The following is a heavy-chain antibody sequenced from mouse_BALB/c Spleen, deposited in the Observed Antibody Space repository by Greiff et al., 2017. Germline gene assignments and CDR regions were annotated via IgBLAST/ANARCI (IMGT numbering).Heavy chain of an antibody. J-gene: IGHJ3*01. V-gene: IGHV5-4*02. Sequence: EVKLMESGGGLVKPGGSLKLSCAASGFTFRDYYMYWVRQTPEKRLEWVATISDGGSYTYYPDSVKGRFTISRDNAKNNLYLQMSSLKSEDTAMYYCARGGSAWFAYWGQGTLVTVSA. D-gene: IGHD3-1*01. CDR1: GFTFRDYY. CDR3: ARGGSAWFAY. CDR2: ISDGGSYT.